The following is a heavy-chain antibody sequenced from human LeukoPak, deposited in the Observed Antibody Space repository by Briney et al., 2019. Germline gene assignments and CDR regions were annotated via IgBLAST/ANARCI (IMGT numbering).Heavy chain of an antibody. V-gene: IGHV3-11*01. CDR3: ARDQTYYDILTGYYKKYYYYYMDV. CDR2: ISSSGGTI. Sequence: GGSLRLSCAASGFTFSDYYMSWIRQAPGKGLEWVSYISSSGGTIYYADSVKGRFTISRDNAKNSLYLQMNSLRAEDTAVYYCARDQTYYDILTGYYKKYYYYYMDVWGKGTTVTVSS. CDR1: GFTFSDYY. J-gene: IGHJ6*03. D-gene: IGHD3-9*01.